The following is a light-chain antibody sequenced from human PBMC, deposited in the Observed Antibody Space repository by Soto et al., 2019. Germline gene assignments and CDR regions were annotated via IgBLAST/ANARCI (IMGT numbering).Light chain of an antibody. V-gene: IGLV2-14*03. CDR3: SSYTTSNTRQIV. J-gene: IGLJ1*01. Sequence: QSVLTQPASVSGPPGQSITISCTGTSSDVGGYNYVSWYQHHPGKAPNLIIYDVSNRPSGVSIRFSGSKSDNTASLTISGLQPEDEADYHCSSYTTSNTRQIVFGTGTKVTVL. CDR1: SSDVGGYNY. CDR2: DVS.